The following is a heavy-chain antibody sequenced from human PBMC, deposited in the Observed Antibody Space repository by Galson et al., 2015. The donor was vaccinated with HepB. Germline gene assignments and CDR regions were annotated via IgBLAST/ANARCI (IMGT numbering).Heavy chain of an antibody. V-gene: IGHV1-69*13. CDR3: ARGRLVFGVVTSPYFDY. D-gene: IGHD3-3*01. J-gene: IGHJ4*02. Sequence: SVKVSCKASGGTFSSYAISWVRQAPGQGLEWMGGIIPIFGTANYAQKFQGRVTITADESTSTAYMELSSLRSEDTAVYYCARGRLVFGVVTSPYFDYWGQGTLVTVSS. CDR1: GGTFSSYA. CDR2: IIPIFGTA.